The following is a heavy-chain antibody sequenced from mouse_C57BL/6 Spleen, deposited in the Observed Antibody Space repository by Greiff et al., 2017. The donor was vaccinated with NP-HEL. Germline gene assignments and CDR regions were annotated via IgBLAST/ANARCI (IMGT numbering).Heavy chain of an antibody. CDR3: AIRGLYYGSSYPDY. D-gene: IGHD1-1*01. CDR1: GYTFTSYW. CDR2: IYPGSGST. Sequence: QVQLQQPGAELVKPGASVKMSCKASGYTFTSYWITWVKQRPGQGLEWIGDIYPGSGSTNYNEKFKSKATLTVDTSSSTAYMQLSSLTSEDSAVYYCAIRGLYYGSSYPDYWGQGTTLTVSS. J-gene: IGHJ2*01. V-gene: IGHV1-55*01.